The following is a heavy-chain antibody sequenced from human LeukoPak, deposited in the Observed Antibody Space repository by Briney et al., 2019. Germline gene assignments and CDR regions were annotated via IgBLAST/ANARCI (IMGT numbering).Heavy chain of an antibody. V-gene: IGHV3-33*01. CDR1: GFSFYTYG. D-gene: IGHD6-13*01. CDR2: IWNDGSNK. Sequence: GGSLRLSCAVSGFSFYTYGIHWDRHAPGKGLEWVAVIWNDGSNKYYADSVKGRFTISRDNSKNTLYLQMNSLRTEDTAVYFCATEVKAAAGIDTGSYYYNGMDVWGQGTTVTVSS. J-gene: IGHJ6*02. CDR3: ATEVKAAAGIDTGSYYYNGMDV.